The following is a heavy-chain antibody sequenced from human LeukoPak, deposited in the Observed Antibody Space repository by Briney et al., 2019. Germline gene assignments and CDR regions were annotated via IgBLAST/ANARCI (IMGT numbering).Heavy chain of an antibody. J-gene: IGHJ4*02. CDR2: IIPNLGTT. Sequence: GPSVKVSCKASGGTSNSHAISWVRQAPGQGLEWMGRIIPNLGTTNRAQNFQDRVTLTAEKSTSTAYMELTSLTSDDTAVYYCATTNDGSGYQWGDFFDFWGQGTLVTVSS. CDR1: GGTSNSHA. D-gene: IGHD3-22*01. V-gene: IGHV1-69*04. CDR3: ATTNDGSGYQWGDFFDF.